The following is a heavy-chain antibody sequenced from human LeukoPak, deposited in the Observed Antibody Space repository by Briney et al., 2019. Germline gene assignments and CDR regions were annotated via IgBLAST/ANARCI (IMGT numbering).Heavy chain of an antibody. V-gene: IGHV3-30*18. D-gene: IGHD1-26*01. J-gene: IGHJ2*01. CDR2: ISYDGSNK. CDR3: AKDGNSVGAIGHYWYFDL. Sequence: GGSLRLSCAASGFTFSNFAMSWVRQAPGKGLEWVAVISYDGSNKYYADSVKGRFTISRDNSKNTLYLQMNSLRAEDTAVYYCAKDGNSVGAIGHYWYFDLWGRGTLVTVSS. CDR1: GFTFSNFA.